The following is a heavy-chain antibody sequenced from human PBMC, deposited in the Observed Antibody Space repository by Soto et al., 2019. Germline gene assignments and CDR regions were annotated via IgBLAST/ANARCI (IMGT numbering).Heavy chain of an antibody. D-gene: IGHD7-27*01. CDR2: IYYSGFT. CDR3: AKGPSGDKVDY. Sequence: PSETLSLTCTVSGGSISSGGYYWSWIRQHPGKGLEWIGYIYYSGFTYYTPSLKIRVTMSLDTSKNQFSLKLSSVTAADTAVYYCAKGPSGDKVDYWGQGTLVTVS. J-gene: IGHJ4*02. V-gene: IGHV4-31*03. CDR1: GGSISSGGYY.